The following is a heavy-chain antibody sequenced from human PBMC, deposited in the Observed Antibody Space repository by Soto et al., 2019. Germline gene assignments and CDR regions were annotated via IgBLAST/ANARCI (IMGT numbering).Heavy chain of an antibody. V-gene: IGHV2-5*02. J-gene: IGHJ4*02. CDR2: VYWDDDK. CDR1: GFSLSTSGVG. CDR3: AHYDYGGLVY. Sequence: QITLKESGPTLVKPTQTLTLTCTFSGFSLSTSGVGVTWIRQPPGKALEWLALVYWDDDKRYSPSLKNRLTIPKDTSKNQVVFTMTNMDPVDTATYFCAHYDYGGLVYWGQGALVTVSS. D-gene: IGHD4-17*01.